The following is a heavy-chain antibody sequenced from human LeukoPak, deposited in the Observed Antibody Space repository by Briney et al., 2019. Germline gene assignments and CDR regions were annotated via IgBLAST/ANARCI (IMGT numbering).Heavy chain of an antibody. CDR1: GFTFSEYW. V-gene: IGHV3-74*03. CDR3: ARSNHADDF. D-gene: IGHD1-14*01. J-gene: IGHJ4*02. CDR2: INTSGSST. Sequence: PGGSLRLSCAASGFTFSEYWMHWVRQVPGKGLVWVSRINTSGSSTTYADSVKGRFTISRDNAKNTLYLQMDSLRAEDTGVYYCARSNHADDFWGQGTLVTVSS.